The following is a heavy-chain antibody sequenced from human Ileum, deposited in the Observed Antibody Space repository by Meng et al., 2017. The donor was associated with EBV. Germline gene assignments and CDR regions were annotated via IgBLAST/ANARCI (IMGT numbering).Heavy chain of an antibody. Sequence: QVQLQESGPGLVTPSGPLSLTCTVSGDSISSDIWWSWVRQPPGRGLEWIGEVYHRGDTNYNPSLKSRVDISVDKSKNQFYLSLFSVTAADTAVYYCGRDQGRELINHWGQGTLVTVSS. J-gene: IGHJ4*02. CDR2: VYHRGDT. V-gene: IGHV4-4*02. CDR3: GRDQGRELINH. CDR1: GDSISSDIW. D-gene: IGHD1-7*01.